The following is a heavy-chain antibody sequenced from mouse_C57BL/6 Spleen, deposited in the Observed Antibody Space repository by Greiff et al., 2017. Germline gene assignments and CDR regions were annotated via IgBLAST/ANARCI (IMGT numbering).Heavy chain of an antibody. CDR3: TSGLDYAMDY. J-gene: IGHJ4*01. D-gene: IGHD2-4*01. CDR1: GYTFTDYE. Sequence: VQLQQPGAELVRPGASVTLSCKASGYTFTDYEMHWVKQTPVHGLEWIGAIDPETGGTAYNQKFKGKAILTADKSSSTAYMELRSLTSEDSAVYYCTSGLDYAMDYWGQGTSVTVSS. CDR2: IDPETGGT. V-gene: IGHV1-15*01.